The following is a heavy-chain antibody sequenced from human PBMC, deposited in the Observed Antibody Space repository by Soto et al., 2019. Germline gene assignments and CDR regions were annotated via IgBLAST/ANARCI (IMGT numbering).Heavy chain of an antibody. D-gene: IGHD1-26*01. J-gene: IGHJ6*02. CDR2: INWNGGST. V-gene: IGHV3-20*04. CDR3: ASGIVGATTYGMDV. Sequence: EVQLVESGGGVVRPGGSLRLSCAASGFTFDDYGLSWVRQAPGKGLEWVSGINWNGGSTRYADSVKGRFTISRDNAKNSLYLQMNGLRAEDRAVYYCASGIVGATTYGMDVWGQGTTVTVSS. CDR1: GFTFDDYG.